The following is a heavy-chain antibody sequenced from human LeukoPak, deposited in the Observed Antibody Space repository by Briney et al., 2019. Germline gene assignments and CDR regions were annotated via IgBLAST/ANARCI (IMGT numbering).Heavy chain of an antibody. CDR3: ARGRGIAADSNWFDP. Sequence: HPGGSLRLSCAASGFTFSSYGMHWVRQAPGKGLEWVAVIWYDGSNKYYADSVKGRFTISRDNSKNTLYLQMNSLRAEDTAVYYCARGRGIAADSNWFDPWGQGTLVTVSS. V-gene: IGHV3-33*01. J-gene: IGHJ5*02. D-gene: IGHD6-13*01. CDR2: IWYDGSNK. CDR1: GFTFSSYG.